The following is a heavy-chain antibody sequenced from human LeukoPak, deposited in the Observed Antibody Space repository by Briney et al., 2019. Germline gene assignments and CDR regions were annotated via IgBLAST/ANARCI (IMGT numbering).Heavy chain of an antibody. CDR3: ARVFASSGSYYYYFDY. CDR2: IIPIFGTA. J-gene: IGHJ4*02. CDR1: GNTFSGYY. V-gene: IGHV1-69*13. Sequence: SVKVSCKASGNTFSGYYMHWVRQAPGQGLEWMGGIIPIFGTANYAQKFQGRVTITADESTSTAYMELSSLRSEDTAVYYCARVFASSGSYYYYFDYWGQGTLVTVSS. D-gene: IGHD3-10*01.